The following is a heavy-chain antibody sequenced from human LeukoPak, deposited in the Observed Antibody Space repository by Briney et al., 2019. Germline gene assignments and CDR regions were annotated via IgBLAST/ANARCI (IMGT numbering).Heavy chain of an antibody. CDR2: MNPNSGNT. D-gene: IGHD3-9*01. CDR1: GYTFTGYY. CDR3: ARGRLTGYRLGYYMDV. V-gene: IGHV1-8*02. Sequence: ASVKVSCKASGYTFTGYYIHWVRQATGQGLEWMGWMNPNSGNTGYAQKFQGRVTMTRNTSISTAYMELSSLRSEDTAVYYYARGRLTGYRLGYYMDVWGKGTTVTISS. J-gene: IGHJ6*03.